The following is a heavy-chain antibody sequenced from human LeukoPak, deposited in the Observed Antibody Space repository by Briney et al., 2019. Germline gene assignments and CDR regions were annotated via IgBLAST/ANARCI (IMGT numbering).Heavy chain of an antibody. CDR1: GFTFSSYG. D-gene: IGHD2-2*01. Sequence: GRSLRLSCAASGFTFSSYGMLWVPQAPGKGLEGVAVIWYDGSNKYYADSVKGRFTISRDNSKNTLYLQMNRLRGEDTAVYYCARGGDIVVVPAAMLDYWGQGTLVTVSS. CDR3: ARGGDIVVVPAAMLDY. J-gene: IGHJ4*02. V-gene: IGHV3-33*01. CDR2: IWYDGSNK.